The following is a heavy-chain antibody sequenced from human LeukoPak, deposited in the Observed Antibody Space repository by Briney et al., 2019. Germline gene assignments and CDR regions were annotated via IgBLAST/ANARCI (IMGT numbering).Heavy chain of an antibody. CDR3: GREGGRQHHFDY. V-gene: IGHV4-4*02. Sequence: PSGTLSLTCAVSGGSISSSNWWSWVRPPPGKGLEWSGEIYHSGSTNYNPSLKSRDTISVDTSKNQFSLKLSSWTVAATAVYYCGREGGRQHHFDYWGQGTLVTVSS. CDR1: GGSISSSNW. D-gene: IGHD2-21*01. J-gene: IGHJ4*02. CDR2: IYHSGST.